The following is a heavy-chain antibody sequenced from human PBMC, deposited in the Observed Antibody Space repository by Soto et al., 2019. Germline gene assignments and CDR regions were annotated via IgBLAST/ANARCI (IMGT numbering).Heavy chain of an antibody. Sequence: ASVKVSCKASGYTFTSYGIIWVRQAPGQGLEWMGWISAYNGNTNYAQKLQGRVTMTTDTSTSTAYMELRSLRSDDTAVYYCARAAGDSGYDPYYYYYMDVWGKGTTVTVSS. CDR3: ARAAGDSGYDPYYYYYMDV. V-gene: IGHV1-18*01. CDR1: GYTFTSYG. CDR2: ISAYNGNT. D-gene: IGHD5-12*01. J-gene: IGHJ6*03.